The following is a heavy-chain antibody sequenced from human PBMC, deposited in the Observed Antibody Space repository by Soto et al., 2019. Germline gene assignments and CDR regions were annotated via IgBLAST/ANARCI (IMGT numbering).Heavy chain of an antibody. CDR1: GYTFSRYG. CDR3: AGSRDGGSGSYFDY. J-gene: IGHJ4*01. Sequence: QVYLVQSGPEVRKPGASVKVSCKASGYTFSRYGVTWVRQAPGQGPEWLGWISTHSGNTNYAQRLQGRVTVTTDTSTNTTYIELRSLPSDDTAVYYCAGSRDGGSGSYFDYWGQGTLVTVSS. CDR2: ISTHSGNT. V-gene: IGHV1-18*01. D-gene: IGHD1-26*01.